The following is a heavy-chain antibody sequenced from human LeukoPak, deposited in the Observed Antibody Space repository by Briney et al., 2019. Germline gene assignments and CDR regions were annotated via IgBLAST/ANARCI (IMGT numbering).Heavy chain of an antibody. Sequence: ASVKVSCTASGYTFTGYYLHWVRQAPGQGLEWMGWINPNSGGTKYAQRFQGRVTMTRDTSISTAYMELSRLRSDDTAVYYCASHQWEPGYYYYYMDVWGKGTTVTVSS. D-gene: IGHD1-26*01. V-gene: IGHV1-2*02. CDR3: ASHQWEPGYYYYYMDV. CDR2: INPNSGGT. CDR1: GYTFTGYY. J-gene: IGHJ6*03.